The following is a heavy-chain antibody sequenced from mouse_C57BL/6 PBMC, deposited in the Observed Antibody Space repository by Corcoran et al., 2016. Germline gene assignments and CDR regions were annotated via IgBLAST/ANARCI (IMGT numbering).Heavy chain of an antibody. CDR1: GYSITSGYY. D-gene: IGHD1-3*01. J-gene: IGHJ2*01. Sequence: DVQLQESGPGLVKPSQSLSLTCSVTGYSITSGYYWNWIRQFPGNKLEWMGYISYDGSNNYNPSLKNRTSITRDTSKNQFFLKLNSVTTEDTATYYCARESGKGYYFDYWGQGTTLTVSS. V-gene: IGHV3-6*01. CDR2: ISYDGSN. CDR3: ARESGKGYYFDY.